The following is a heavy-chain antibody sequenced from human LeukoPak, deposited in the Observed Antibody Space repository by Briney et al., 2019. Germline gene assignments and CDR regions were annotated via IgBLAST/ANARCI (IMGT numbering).Heavy chain of an antibody. CDR3: VTPYYYDSSGYYVY. CDR1: GFTFDDYG. D-gene: IGHD3-22*01. Sequence: PGGSLRLSCAASGFTFDDYGMSWVRQAPGKGLEWVSGINWNGGSTGYADSVKGRFTISRDNAKNSLYLQMNSLRAEDTALYYCVTPYYYDSSGYYVYWGQGTLVAVSS. V-gene: IGHV3-20*04. CDR2: INWNGGST. J-gene: IGHJ4*02.